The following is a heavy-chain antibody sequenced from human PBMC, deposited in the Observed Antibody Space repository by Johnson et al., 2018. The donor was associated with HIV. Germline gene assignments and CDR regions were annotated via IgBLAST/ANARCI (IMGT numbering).Heavy chain of an antibody. D-gene: IGHD3/OR15-3a*01. CDR3: AVGLNTDAFDI. CDR2: ISYDGSNK. CDR1: GFTFSSYA. Sequence: VQLVESGGGVVQPGRSLRLSCAASGFTFSSYAMHWVRQAPGKGLEWVALISYDGSNKYSADSVKGRFTISRDNSKNTLYLQMNSLRAEDTAVYYCAVGLNTDAFDIWGQGTMVTVSS. J-gene: IGHJ3*02. V-gene: IGHV3-30-3*01.